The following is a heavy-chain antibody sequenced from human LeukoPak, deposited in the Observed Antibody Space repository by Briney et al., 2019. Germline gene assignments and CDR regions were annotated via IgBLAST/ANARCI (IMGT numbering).Heavy chain of an antibody. J-gene: IGHJ6*02. V-gene: IGHV4-34*01. CDR3: ARDSNYYGMDV. D-gene: IGHD4-11*01. CDR1: GGSFSGYY. Sequence: TSETLSLTCAVYGGSFSGYYWSWIRQPPGKGLEWIGEINHSGSTNYNPSLKSRVTISVDTSKNQFSLKLSSVTAADTAVYYCARDSNYYGMDVWGQGTTVTISS. CDR2: INHSGST.